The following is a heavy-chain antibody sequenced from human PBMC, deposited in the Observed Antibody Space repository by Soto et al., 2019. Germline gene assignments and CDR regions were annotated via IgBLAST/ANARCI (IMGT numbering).Heavy chain of an antibody. CDR1: GYSFTTYG. D-gene: IGHD3-10*01. CDR2: ISDYNGNT. CDR3: AREGYYSGSGSYSPPRYYGMDV. V-gene: IGHV1-18*01. J-gene: IGHJ6*02. Sequence: QVQLVQSGAEVKKPGASVKVSCKASGYSFTTYGISWVRQAPGQGLEWMGWISDYNGNTNYEKKFQGRVTMTTDTSTGTXYXEVXSLRSDDTAVYYCAREGYYSGSGSYSPPRYYGMDVWGQGTTVTVS.